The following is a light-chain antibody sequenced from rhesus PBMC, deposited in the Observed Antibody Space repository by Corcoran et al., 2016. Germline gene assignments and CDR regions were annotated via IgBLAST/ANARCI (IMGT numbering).Light chain of an antibody. V-gene: IGKV1-19*01. CDR2: AAS. Sequence: DIQMTQSPSSLSASVGDRVTITCQASQGISNWLAWYQQKPGKAPKLLIYAASSLKSGVPSRFSGSGSGTEFTLTISSLQPEDFATYYWQQYDDLPYTFGRGTKVEIK. J-gene: IGKJ2*01. CDR1: QGISNW. CDR3: QQYDDLPYT.